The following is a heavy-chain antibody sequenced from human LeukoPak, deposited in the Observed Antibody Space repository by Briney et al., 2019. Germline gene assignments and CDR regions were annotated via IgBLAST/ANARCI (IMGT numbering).Heavy chain of an antibody. CDR3: AISARLTSGKYKGGAFDM. J-gene: IGHJ3*02. Sequence: ASVKVSCKVSGYTFTDYYMHWVQQAPGKGLKWMGLVDPEDGEKKYAEKFQGRVTITADTSTDTAYMELSSLISEDTAVYYCAISARLTSGKYKGGAFDMWGQGTMVTVSS. CDR2: VDPEDGEK. V-gene: IGHV1-69-2*01. CDR1: GYTFTDYY. D-gene: IGHD1-26*01.